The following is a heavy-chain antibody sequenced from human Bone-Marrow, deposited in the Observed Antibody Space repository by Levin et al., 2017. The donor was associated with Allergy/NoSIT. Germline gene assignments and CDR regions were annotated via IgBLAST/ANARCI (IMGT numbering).Heavy chain of an antibody. Sequence: PGGSLRLSCAASGFTFSSYWMHWVRQVPGKGLVWVSQINSDGSVTDYADSVKGRFTSSRDNAKRTLFLQMNSLRAEDTAVYFCARTYYYDTSGQPVDLDSWGQGTLVTVSS. D-gene: IGHD3-22*01. CDR1: GFTFSSYW. V-gene: IGHV3-74*01. CDR2: INSDGSVT. J-gene: IGHJ4*02. CDR3: ARTYYYDTSGQPVDLDS.